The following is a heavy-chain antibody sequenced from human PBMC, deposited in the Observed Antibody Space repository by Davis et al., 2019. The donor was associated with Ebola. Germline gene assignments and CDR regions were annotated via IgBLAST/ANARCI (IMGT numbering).Heavy chain of an antibody. V-gene: IGHV3-30*02. CDR2: IRYDGSNK. CDR1: GFTFSRYG. Sequence: GGSLRLSCAASGFTFSRYGMHWVRPAPGKGLEWVAFIRYDGSNKYYADSVKGRFTISRDNSKNTLYLRMNSLRAEDTAVYYCAKSGMHYYGMDVWGQGTTVTVSS. CDR3: AKSGMHYYGMDV. D-gene: IGHD2-8*01. J-gene: IGHJ6*02.